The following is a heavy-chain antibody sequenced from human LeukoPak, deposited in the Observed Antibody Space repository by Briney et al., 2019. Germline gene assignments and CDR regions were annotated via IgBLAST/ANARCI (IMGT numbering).Heavy chain of an antibody. V-gene: IGHV1-69*01. CDR2: IIPIFGTA. D-gene: IGHD1-20*01. CDR1: GGTFSSYA. Sequence: SVKVSCKASGGTFSSYAISWARQAPGQGLEWMGGIIPIFGTANYAQKFQGRVTITANESTSTAYMELSSLRSEDTAVYYCARDLGLTGAGYYYYMDVWGKGTTVTVSS. J-gene: IGHJ6*03. CDR3: ARDLGLTGAGYYYYMDV.